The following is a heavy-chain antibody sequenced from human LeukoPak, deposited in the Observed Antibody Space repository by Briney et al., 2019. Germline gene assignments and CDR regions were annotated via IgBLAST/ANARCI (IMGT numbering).Heavy chain of an antibody. Sequence: GGSLRLSCAASGFTFSDYYISWIRQAPGKGLEWVSYISSSGSTIYYADSVKGRFTISRDNAKNSLYLQMNSLRAEDTAVYYCAREAVAGNAFDIWGQGTMVTVSS. D-gene: IGHD6-19*01. V-gene: IGHV3-11*01. CDR1: GFTFSDYY. J-gene: IGHJ3*02. CDR2: ISSSGSTI. CDR3: AREAVAGNAFDI.